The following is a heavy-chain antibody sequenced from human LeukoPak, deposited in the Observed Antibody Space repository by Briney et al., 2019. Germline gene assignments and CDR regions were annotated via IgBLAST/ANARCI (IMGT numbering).Heavy chain of an antibody. Sequence: PGGSLRLSCAASGFTFSSYAMSWVRQAPGKGLEWVSAISGSGGSTYYADSVKGRFTISRDNSKNTLYLQMSSLRAEDTAVYYCAKHVVGIEGYFDYWGQGTLVTVSS. CDR2: ISGSGGST. V-gene: IGHV3-23*01. D-gene: IGHD1-26*01. CDR1: GFTFSSYA. CDR3: AKHVVGIEGYFDY. J-gene: IGHJ4*02.